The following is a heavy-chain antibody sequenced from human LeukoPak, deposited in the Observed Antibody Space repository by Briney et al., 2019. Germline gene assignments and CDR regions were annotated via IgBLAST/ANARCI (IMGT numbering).Heavy chain of an antibody. D-gene: IGHD1-26*01. CDR3: ARDLGGSYYFDY. CDR2: IYSGGST. J-gene: IGHJ4*02. Sequence: GGSLRLSCVASGFTVSSSSMSWVRQAPGKGLEWVSVIYSGGSTYYADSVKGRFTIFRDNSKNTLYLQMNSLRADDTAVYYCARDLGGSYYFDYWGQGTLVTVSS. V-gene: IGHV3-66*01. CDR1: GFTVSSSS.